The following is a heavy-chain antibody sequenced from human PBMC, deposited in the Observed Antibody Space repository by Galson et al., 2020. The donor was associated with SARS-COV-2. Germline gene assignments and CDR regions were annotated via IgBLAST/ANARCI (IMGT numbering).Heavy chain of an antibody. CDR1: GGSIISGRYY. CDR2: IYTSGNA. CDR3: ARVNTYYYDSRDWFDP. D-gene: IGHD3-22*01. Sequence: SETLSLTCTVSGGSIISGRYYWSWIRQPAGKGLEWIGRIYTSGNAKYNPSLESRVTVSVDTSKNQFSLKLSSVTAADTAVYYCARVNTYYYDSRDWFDPWGQGTLVTVSS. V-gene: IGHV4-61*02. J-gene: IGHJ5*02.